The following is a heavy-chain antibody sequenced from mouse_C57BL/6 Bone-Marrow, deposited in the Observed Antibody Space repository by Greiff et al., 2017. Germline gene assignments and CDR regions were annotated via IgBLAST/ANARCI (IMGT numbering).Heavy chain of an antibody. D-gene: IGHD2-5*01. V-gene: IGHV1-80*01. CDR1: GYAFSSYW. CDR2: IYPGAGDT. J-gene: IGHJ4*01. CDR3: ARTRVYSNCRIAIDY. Sequence: QVQLQQSGAELVKPGASVKISCKASGYAFSSYWMNWVKQRPGRGLEWIGQIYPGAGDTNYNGKFKGKATLTADTSSSTAYMQLSSLTSEDSAVYFCARTRVYSNCRIAIDYWGQGTSVTVSS.